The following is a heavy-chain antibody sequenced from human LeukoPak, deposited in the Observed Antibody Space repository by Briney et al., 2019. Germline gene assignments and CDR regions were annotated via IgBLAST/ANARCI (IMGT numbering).Heavy chain of an antibody. CDR2: TIPIFGIA. CDR1: GGTFSSYA. V-gene: IGHV1-69*04. J-gene: IGHJ3*02. D-gene: IGHD4-17*01. CDR3: ARESTVTTSGDRAFDI. Sequence: SVKVSCKASGGTFSSYAISWVRQAPGQGLEWMGRTIPIFGIANYAQKFQGRVTITADKSTSTAYMELSSLRSEDTAVYYCARESTVTTSGDRAFDIWGQGTMVTVSS.